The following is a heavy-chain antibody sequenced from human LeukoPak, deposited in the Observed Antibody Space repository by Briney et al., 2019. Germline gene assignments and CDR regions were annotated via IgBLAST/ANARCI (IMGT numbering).Heavy chain of an antibody. J-gene: IGHJ5*02. Sequence: SETLSLTCTVSGGAISGYYWSWIRQPPGEGLEWIAYIYYSGDTNYNPSLKSRVTISVDTSKNHFSLKLNSVTAADTAVYYCARDGGIEASEGQVSWFDPWGQGTLVTVSS. D-gene: IGHD6-13*01. CDR2: IYYSGDT. CDR3: ARDGGIEASEGQVSWFDP. V-gene: IGHV4-59*01. CDR1: GGAISGYY.